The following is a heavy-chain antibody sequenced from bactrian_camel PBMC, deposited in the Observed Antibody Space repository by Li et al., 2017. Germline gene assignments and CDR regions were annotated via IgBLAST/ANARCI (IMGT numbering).Heavy chain of an antibody. Sequence: HVQLVESGGGSVQAGGSLRLSCEASGYRYASYCMGWFRQAPGKEREGVASISTDGVPTYTDSVKGRFTISKDNAKNILYLQMNSLKTEDIAVYYCATWNKVLVRNLFWGQGTQVTVS. CDR3: ATWNKVLVRNLF. CDR2: ISTDGVP. J-gene: IGHJ4*01. CDR1: GYRYASYC. V-gene: IGHV3S55*01.